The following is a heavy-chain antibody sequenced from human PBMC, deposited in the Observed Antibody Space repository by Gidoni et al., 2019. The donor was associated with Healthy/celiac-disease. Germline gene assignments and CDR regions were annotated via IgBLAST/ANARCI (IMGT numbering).Heavy chain of an antibody. CDR3: ARVYGSGRRPLVAFDI. Sequence: QVQLQESGPGLVKPSETLSLTCAVSGYSISSGYYWGWIRQPPGKGLEWIGSIYHSGSTYYNPSLKSRVTISVDTSKNQFSLKLSSVTAADTAVYYCARVYGSGRRPLVAFDIWGQGTMVTVSS. CDR1: GYSISSGYY. CDR2: IYHSGST. V-gene: IGHV4-38-2*01. D-gene: IGHD3-10*01. J-gene: IGHJ3*02.